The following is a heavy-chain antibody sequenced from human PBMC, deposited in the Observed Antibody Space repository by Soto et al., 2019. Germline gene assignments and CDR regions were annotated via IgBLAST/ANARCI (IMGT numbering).Heavy chain of an antibody. CDR3: ATSFITTIGTTA. Sequence: EVQLVESGGGLVQPGGSLRLSCEASGFTFSNFGINWVRQAPGKGLEWVSHISSSSTTIYYAESVKGRFTISRDNAKNSLYLLMSSLSGEDTAVYYCATSFITTIGTTAWGQGTLVTVSS. CDR1: GFTFSNFG. CDR2: ISSSSTTI. J-gene: IGHJ4*02. V-gene: IGHV3-48*01. D-gene: IGHD1-1*01.